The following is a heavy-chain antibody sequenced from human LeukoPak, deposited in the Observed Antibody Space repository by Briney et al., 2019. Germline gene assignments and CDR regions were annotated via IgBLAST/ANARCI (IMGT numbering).Heavy chain of an antibody. CDR3: ARGRAPSYYYGSGSSSRVYYFDY. CDR1: GGSISSYY. CDR2: INHSGST. V-gene: IGHV4-34*01. Sequence: SETLSLTCTVSGGSISSYYWSWIRQPPGKGLEWIGEINHSGSTNYNPSLKSRVTISVDTSKNQFSLKLSSVTAADTAAYYCARGRAPSYYYGSGSSSRVYYFDYWGQGTLVTVSS. J-gene: IGHJ4*02. D-gene: IGHD3-10*01.